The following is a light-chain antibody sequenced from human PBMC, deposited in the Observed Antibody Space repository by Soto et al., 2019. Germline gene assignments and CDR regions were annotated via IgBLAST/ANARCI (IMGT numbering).Light chain of an antibody. CDR1: SSDVGGYNY. CDR2: DVN. Sequence: QSALTQPASVSGSPGQSITISCAGTSSDVGGYNYVSWYQQHPGKVPRLIISDVNKRPSGVSDRFSGSKSGNTASLTTSGLQAEDEADYYCASFTRSVTVVFGGGTKLTVL. J-gene: IGLJ2*01. CDR3: ASFTRSVTVV. V-gene: IGLV2-14*03.